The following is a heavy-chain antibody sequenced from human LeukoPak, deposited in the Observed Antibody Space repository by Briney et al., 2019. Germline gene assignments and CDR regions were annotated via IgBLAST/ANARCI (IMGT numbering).Heavy chain of an antibody. J-gene: IGHJ6*03. Sequence: GGSLRLSCAASGFTFSDYYMSWIRQPPGKGLEWVSYISSSGSTIYYAASVKGRFTISRDNAKNSLYLQMNSLRAEDTAIYYCARNRQYSSGWVGGTLGYYYYMDVWGKGTTVAVSS. CDR3: ARNRQYSSGWVGGTLGYYYYMDV. D-gene: IGHD6-19*01. CDR2: ISSSGSTI. CDR1: GFTFSDYY. V-gene: IGHV3-11*01.